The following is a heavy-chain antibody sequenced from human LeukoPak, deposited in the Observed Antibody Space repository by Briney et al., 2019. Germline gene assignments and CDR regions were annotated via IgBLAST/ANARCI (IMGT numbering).Heavy chain of an antibody. V-gene: IGHV4-59*01. D-gene: IGHD1-26*01. CDR1: GGSITTSV. Sequence: SETLSLTWTLSGGSITTSVWSWIRQPPGKGLEWIAYVHYSEKTNYNPSLKNRLTISLDPPMNQFFLMLSSVTTGVSAVDCSARDRRWEQLHAFDIWGQGTMVTVSS. J-gene: IGHJ3*02. CDR2: VHYSEKT. CDR3: ARDRRWEQLHAFDI.